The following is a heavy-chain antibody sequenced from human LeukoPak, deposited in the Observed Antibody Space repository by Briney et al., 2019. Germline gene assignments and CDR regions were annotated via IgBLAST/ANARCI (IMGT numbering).Heavy chain of an antibody. CDR2: IYSSGTS. Sequence: PSETLSLTCTAPGRYISRYYWSWIRQPPPKVQQRIGRIYSSGTSNYNLPLKSRVTMSVDTSKYQFSLNLSSVTAADTAVYYCAREGGWYNWYFDLWGSGTLVTVSS. V-gene: IGHV4-4*07. CDR3: AREGGWYNWYFDL. J-gene: IGHJ2*01. CDR1: GRYISRYY. D-gene: IGHD6-19*01.